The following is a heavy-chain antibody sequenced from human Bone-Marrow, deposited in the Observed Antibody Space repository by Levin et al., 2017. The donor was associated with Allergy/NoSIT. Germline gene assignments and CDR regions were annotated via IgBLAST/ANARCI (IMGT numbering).Heavy chain of an antibody. J-gene: IGHJ4*02. V-gene: IGHV3-30-3*01. CDR3: ARPQATVTHGIDY. Sequence: GGSLRLSCAASGFTFSSYAMHWVRQAPGKGLEWVAVISYDGSNKYYADSVKGRFTISRDNSKNTLYLQMNSLRAEDTAVYYCARPQATVTHGIDYWGQGTLVTVSS. CDR2: ISYDGSNK. D-gene: IGHD4-17*01. CDR1: GFTFSSYA.